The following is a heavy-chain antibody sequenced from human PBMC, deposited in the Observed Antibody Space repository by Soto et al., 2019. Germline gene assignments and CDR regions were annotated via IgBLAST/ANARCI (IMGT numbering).Heavy chain of an antibody. Sequence: SSVKVSCKSSGGSFSIYAISWVRQAPGQGLEWMGGIIPIFGTANYAQKFQGRVTITADESTSTAYMELSSLRSEDTAVYYCATVTTFTNDGYYYYGRDVWGQGTTVTVS. D-gene: IGHD1-1*01. CDR3: ATVTTFTNDGYYYYGRDV. J-gene: IGHJ6*02. CDR1: GGSFSIYA. V-gene: IGHV1-69*13. CDR2: IIPIFGTA.